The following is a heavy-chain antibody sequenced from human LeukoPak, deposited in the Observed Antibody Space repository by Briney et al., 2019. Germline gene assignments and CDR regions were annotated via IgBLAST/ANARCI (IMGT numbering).Heavy chain of an antibody. V-gene: IGHV6-1*01. Sequence: SQTLSLTCAISGDSVSSKSAAWNWIRQSPSRGLEWLGRTYYRSNWYNDYAESVKSPITVTADTFKNHFSLHLNSVTPEDTAVYYCARDWEQPNYYFGMDVWGQGTTVTVSS. CDR2: TYYRSNWYN. J-gene: IGHJ6*02. CDR3: ARDWEQPNYYFGMDV. CDR1: GDSVSSKSAA. D-gene: IGHD1/OR15-1a*01.